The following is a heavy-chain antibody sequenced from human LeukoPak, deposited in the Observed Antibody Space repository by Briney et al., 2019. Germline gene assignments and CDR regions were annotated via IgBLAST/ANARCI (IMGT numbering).Heavy chain of an antibody. CDR3: ARYSSSLGSVYFDY. CDR2: IYTSGST. Sequence: PSETPSLTCTVSGGSISSYYWSWIRQPAGKGLEWIGRIYTSGSTNYNPSLKSRVTMSVDTSKNQFSPKLSSVTAADTAVYYCARYSSSLGSVYFDYWGQGTLVTVSS. CDR1: GGSISSYY. J-gene: IGHJ4*02. V-gene: IGHV4-4*07. D-gene: IGHD6-6*01.